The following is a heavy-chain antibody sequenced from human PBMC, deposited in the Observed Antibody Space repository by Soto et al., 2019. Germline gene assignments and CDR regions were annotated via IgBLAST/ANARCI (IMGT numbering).Heavy chain of an antibody. CDR2: IDPSDSQT. J-gene: IGHJ4*02. CDR1: GYSFAGYW. V-gene: IGHV5-10-1*04. D-gene: IGHD6-19*01. Sequence: PGESLKISCKGSGYSFAGYWITWVRQKPGKGLEWMGRIDPSDSQTYYSPSFQGQVTISANKSITTAYLQWSSLKASDTAMYYCARYSSGWPYYFDYWGQGTLVTVSS. CDR3: ARYSSGWPYYFDY.